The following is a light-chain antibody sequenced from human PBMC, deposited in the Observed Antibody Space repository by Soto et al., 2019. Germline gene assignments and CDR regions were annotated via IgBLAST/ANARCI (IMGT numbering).Light chain of an antibody. CDR1: QGIRND. Sequence: AIQMTQSPSSLSASVGDRVTITCRASQGIRNDLGWYQQKPGRAPKLLIYAASSLHSGVSSRFSGSGSCTDFPLTISSLQPEDFATYYCLQDYSYPYTFGQGTKLEIK. CDR3: LQDYSYPYT. V-gene: IGKV1-6*01. J-gene: IGKJ2*01. CDR2: AAS.